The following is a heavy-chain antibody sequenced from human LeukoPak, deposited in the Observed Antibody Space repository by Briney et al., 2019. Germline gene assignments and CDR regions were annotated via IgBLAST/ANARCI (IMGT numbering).Heavy chain of an antibody. Sequence: SETLSLTCAVSGGSISSGGYYWSWIRQPPGKGLEWIGYIYHSGSTYYNPSLKSRVTISVDRSKNQFSLKLSSVTAADTAVYYCARGSSPTIFGVVIPFDYWGQGTLVTVSS. CDR2: IYHSGST. J-gene: IGHJ4*02. D-gene: IGHD3-3*01. CDR1: GGSISSGGYY. V-gene: IGHV4-30-2*01. CDR3: ARGSSPTIFGVVIPFDY.